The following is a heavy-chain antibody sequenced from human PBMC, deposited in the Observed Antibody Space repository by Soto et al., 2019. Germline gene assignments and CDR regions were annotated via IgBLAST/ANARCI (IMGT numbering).Heavy chain of an antibody. CDR2: IIPIVGTT. CDR1: GGTFSSYA. V-gene: IGHV1-69*12. J-gene: IGHJ2*01. CDR3: ARVVTVVKSFHYWYFDL. D-gene: IGHD2-15*01. Sequence: QVQLVQSGAEVKKPGSSVKVSCKASGGTFSSYAISWVRQAPGQGLEWMGGIIPIVGTTNYAKKFQGRVTITADESTSTAYLELSSLRSEDTAVYYCARVVTVVKSFHYWYFDLWGRGTLVTVSS.